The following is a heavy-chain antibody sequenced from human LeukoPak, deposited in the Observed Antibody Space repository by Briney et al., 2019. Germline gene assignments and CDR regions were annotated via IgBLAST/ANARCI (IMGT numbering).Heavy chain of an antibody. CDR2: INHSGST. Sequence: PSETLSLTCAVYGGSFSGYYWSWIRQPPGKGLEWIGEINHSGSTNYNPSLKSRVTISVDTSKNQFSLKLSSVTAADTAVYYCARTMKCTNGVCYTYNFVYWGQGTLVTVSS. CDR3: ARTMKCTNGVCYTYNFVY. V-gene: IGHV4-34*01. CDR1: GGSFSGYY. J-gene: IGHJ4*02. D-gene: IGHD2-8*01.